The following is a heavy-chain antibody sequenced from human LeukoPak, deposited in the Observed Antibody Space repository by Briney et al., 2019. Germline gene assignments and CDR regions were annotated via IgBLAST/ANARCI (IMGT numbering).Heavy chain of an antibody. V-gene: IGHV3-74*01. CDR2: INSDGSST. Sequence: GGSLRLSCAASGFTFSSYWMHWVRQAPGKGLVWVSRINSDGSSTSYADSVKGRFTISRDNAKNTLYLQMNSLRAEDTAVYYCARETRYYGMDVWGQGTTVTVSS. J-gene: IGHJ6*02. CDR3: ARETRYYGMDV. CDR1: GFTFSSYW.